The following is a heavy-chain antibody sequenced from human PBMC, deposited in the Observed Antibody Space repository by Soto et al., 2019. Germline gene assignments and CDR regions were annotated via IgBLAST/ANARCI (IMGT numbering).Heavy chain of an antibody. D-gene: IGHD2-2*01. CDR2: IHYSGST. Sequence: QVQLQESGPGLVKPSQTLSLTCSVSGGSISSGGYYWSWIRQLPGKGLEWIGYIHYSGSTYYNPSIKSRVTISVDTSKNQSSLKLSSVTAAATAVYYWARGQLLSDNLEVWGQGPTVTVSS. J-gene: IGHJ6*02. CDR3: ARGQLLSDNLEV. CDR1: GGSISSGGYY. V-gene: IGHV4-31*03.